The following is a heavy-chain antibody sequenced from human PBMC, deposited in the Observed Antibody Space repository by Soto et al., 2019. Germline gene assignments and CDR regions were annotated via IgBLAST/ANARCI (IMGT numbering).Heavy chain of an antibody. V-gene: IGHV1-24*01. J-gene: IGHJ3*02. D-gene: IGHD3-9*01. Sequence: QVQLVQSGAEVKKPGASVKVSCKVSGYTLTELSMHWVRQAPGKGLEWMGGFDPEDGETIYAQKFQGRVTMTEDTXTDLAXXELSSLRSEDTAVYYCATGGHSRYFDWLSYYAFDIWGQGTMVTVSS. CDR3: ATGGHSRYFDWLSYYAFDI. CDR2: FDPEDGET. CDR1: GYTLTELS.